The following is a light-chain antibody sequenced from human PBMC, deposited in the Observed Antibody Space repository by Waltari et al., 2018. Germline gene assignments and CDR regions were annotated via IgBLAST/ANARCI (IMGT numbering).Light chain of an antibody. CDR1: SSDVGNYDL. J-gene: IGLJ1*01. CDR2: EVT. Sequence: ASVSGSPGQSITMSCTGTSSDVGNYDLVSWYQQYPGKAPKLMVYEVTRRSSGVSDRFSGSKSGNTASLTIYGLQSEDEADYYCCSYAGLGIYVFGTGTKVTVL. V-gene: IGLV2-23*02. CDR3: CSYAGLGIYV.